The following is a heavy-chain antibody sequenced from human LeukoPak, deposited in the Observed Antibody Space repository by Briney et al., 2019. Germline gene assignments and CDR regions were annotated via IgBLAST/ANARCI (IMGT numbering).Heavy chain of an antibody. D-gene: IGHD1-26*01. J-gene: IGHJ4*02. CDR1: GMTFSNYA. V-gene: IGHV3-23*01. CDR2: ISDSGGST. Sequence: GGSLRLSCAASGMTFSNYAMSWVRQAPGKGLEWVSGISDSGGSTHCADSVKGRFTISRDNSKNTLYLQMNSLRAEDTAVYYCARDRGIVGAAIDYWGQGTLVTVSS. CDR3: ARDRGIVGAAIDY.